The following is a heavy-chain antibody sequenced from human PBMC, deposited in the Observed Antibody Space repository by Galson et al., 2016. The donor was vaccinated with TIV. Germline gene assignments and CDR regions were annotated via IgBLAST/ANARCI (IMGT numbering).Heavy chain of an antibody. V-gene: IGHV1-69*13. CDR2: IIGMSGTT. D-gene: IGHD3-22*01. Sequence: SVKVSCKASGGTFSSYAISWVRQAPGQGLEWMGGIIGMSGTTNYAQKFQGRATITADEITSTAYMELSSLRSDDTAVYFCARGETYYDSKYFHHWGQGTLVTVSS. CDR1: GGTFSSYA. CDR3: ARGETYYDSKYFHH. J-gene: IGHJ1*01.